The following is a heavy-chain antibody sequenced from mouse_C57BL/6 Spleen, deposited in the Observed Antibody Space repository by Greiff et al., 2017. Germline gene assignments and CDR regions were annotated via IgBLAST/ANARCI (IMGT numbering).Heavy chain of an antibody. D-gene: IGHD4-1*01. Sequence: QVQLQQPGAELVRPGTSVKLSCKASGYTFTSYWMHWVKQRPGQGLEWIGVIDPSDSYTNYNQKFKGKATLTVDTSSSTAYMQLSSLTSEDSAVYYCARADAGKAWFAYWGQGTLVTVSA. CDR2: IDPSDSYT. J-gene: IGHJ3*01. V-gene: IGHV1-59*01. CDR1: GYTFTSYW. CDR3: ARADAGKAWFAY.